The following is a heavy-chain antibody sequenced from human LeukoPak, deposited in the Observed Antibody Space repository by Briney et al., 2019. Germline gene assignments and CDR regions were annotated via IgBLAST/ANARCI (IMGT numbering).Heavy chain of an antibody. Sequence: SETLSLTCAVSGGSISSYYWNWIRQPPGKGLEWIAYIYYSGSTHYNPSLKSRVTISVDTSKNQFSLKLSSVTAADTAVYYCARHGSEGGATHLDYWGQGTLVTVSS. CDR2: IYYSGST. D-gene: IGHD1-26*01. CDR3: ARHGSEGGATHLDY. J-gene: IGHJ4*02. CDR1: GGSISSYY. V-gene: IGHV4-59*08.